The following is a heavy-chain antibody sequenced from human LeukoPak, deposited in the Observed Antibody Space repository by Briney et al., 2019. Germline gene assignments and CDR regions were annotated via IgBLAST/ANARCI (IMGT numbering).Heavy chain of an antibody. CDR1: GGSISSSNW. Sequence: SGTLSLTCAVSGGSISSSNWWSWVRQPPGKGLEWIGEIYHSGSTNYNPSLKSRVTISVDKSKNQFSLKLSSVTAADTAVYYCARDHYDSSGYSTVFDYWGQGTLVTVSS. J-gene: IGHJ4*02. CDR3: ARDHYDSSGYSTVFDY. V-gene: IGHV4-4*02. D-gene: IGHD3-22*01. CDR2: IYHSGST.